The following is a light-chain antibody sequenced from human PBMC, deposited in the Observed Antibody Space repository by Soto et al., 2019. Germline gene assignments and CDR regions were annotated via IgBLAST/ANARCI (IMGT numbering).Light chain of an antibody. CDR1: SSNIGSYT. V-gene: IGLV1-44*01. Sequence: QSVLTQPPSSSVTPGQRVTISCSGSSSNIGSYTVNWYHQLPGMAPKLLIYNNDQRPSGVPDRFSGPKSGTSASLAISGLQSADEADYFCAVWDDSMNGLYVLGTGTKVTVL. J-gene: IGLJ1*01. CDR3: AVWDDSMNGLYV. CDR2: NND.